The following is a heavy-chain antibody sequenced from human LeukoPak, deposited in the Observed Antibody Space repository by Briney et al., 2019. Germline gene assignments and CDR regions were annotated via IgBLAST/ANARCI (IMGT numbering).Heavy chain of an antibody. Sequence: GGSLRLSCAASGFTFSSYSMNWVRQAPGKGLEWVSSISSSSSYIYYADSVKGRFTISRDNAKNSLYLQMNSLRAEDTALYYCARRYSSGSNWFDPWGQGTLVTVSS. V-gene: IGHV3-21*04. CDR1: GFTFSSYS. J-gene: IGHJ5*02. CDR3: ARRYSSGSNWFDP. CDR2: ISSSSSYI. D-gene: IGHD6-19*01.